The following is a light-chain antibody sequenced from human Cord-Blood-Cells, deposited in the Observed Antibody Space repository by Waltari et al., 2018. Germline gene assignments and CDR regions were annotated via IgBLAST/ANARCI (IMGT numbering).Light chain of an antibody. Sequence: QSALTQPASVSGSPGQSITISCTGTSSDVGGYNYVSWYQQHPGKAPKLMIYDVSNRPSGVANRFSGSKSGNTAPLTISWLQAEDEADYYCSSYTSSSTLVFGGGTKLTVL. CDR2: DVS. CDR1: SSDVGGYNY. V-gene: IGLV2-14*03. CDR3: SSYTSSSTLV. J-gene: IGLJ3*02.